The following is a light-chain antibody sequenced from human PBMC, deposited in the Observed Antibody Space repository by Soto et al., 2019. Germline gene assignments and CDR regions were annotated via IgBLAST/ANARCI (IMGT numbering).Light chain of an antibody. CDR2: KTS. Sequence: DIQMTQSPSTLSASVGDRVTITCRASQSIDNWLAWYQQKPGKAPKLLIYKTSSLGSGVPSRFSGSASGTEFTLTISSLQPDDFATCYCQQYYTMYTFGRGTKLEIK. V-gene: IGKV1-5*03. CDR3: QQYYTMYT. CDR1: QSIDNW. J-gene: IGKJ2*01.